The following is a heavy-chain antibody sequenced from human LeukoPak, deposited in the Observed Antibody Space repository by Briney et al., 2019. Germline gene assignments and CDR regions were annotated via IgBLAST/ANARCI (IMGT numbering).Heavy chain of an antibody. CDR3: ARVGTMTMAEYYFDY. V-gene: IGHV3-11*04. D-gene: IGHD4/OR15-4a*01. CDR2: ISSSGSTI. CDR1: GFTFSDYY. J-gene: IGHJ4*02. Sequence: GGSLRLSCAASGFTFSDYYMSWIRQAPGKGLEWVSYISSSGSTIYYADSVKGRFTISRDNAKNSLYLQMNSLRAEDTAVYYCARVGTMTMAEYYFDYWGQGTLVTVSS.